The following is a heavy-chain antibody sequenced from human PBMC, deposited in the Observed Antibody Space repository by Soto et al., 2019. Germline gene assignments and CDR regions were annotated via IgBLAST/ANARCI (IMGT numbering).Heavy chain of an antibody. V-gene: IGHV4-4*02. CDR3: ESRIITMRGQGFDY. J-gene: IGHJ4*02. D-gene: IGHD3-10*01. CDR1: GGSISSSNW. CDR2: IYHSGST. Sequence: PSETLSLTCAVSGGSISSSNWWSWVRQPPGKGLEWIGEIYHSGSTNYNPSLKSRVTISVDKSKNQFSLKLSSVTAADTAVYYCESRIITMRGQGFDYWGQGTLVTVSS.